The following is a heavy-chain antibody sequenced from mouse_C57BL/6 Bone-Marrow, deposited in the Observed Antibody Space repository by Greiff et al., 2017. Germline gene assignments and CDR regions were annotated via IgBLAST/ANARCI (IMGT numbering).Heavy chain of an antibody. V-gene: IGHV1-85*01. Sequence: QVQLKESGPELVKPGASVKLSCKASGYTFTSYDINWVKQRPGQGLEWIGWIYPRDGSTKYNEKFKGKATLTVDTSSSTGYMELHSRTSEDSAVYFCARLEFDGSSGDWYFDVWGTGTTVTVSS. CDR3: ARLEFDGSSGDWYFDV. CDR2: IYPRDGST. J-gene: IGHJ1*03. D-gene: IGHD1-1*01. CDR1: GYTFTSYD.